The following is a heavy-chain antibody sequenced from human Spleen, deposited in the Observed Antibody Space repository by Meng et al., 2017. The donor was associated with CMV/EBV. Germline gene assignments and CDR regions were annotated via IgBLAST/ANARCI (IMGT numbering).Heavy chain of an antibody. Sequence: FSLSTSGVGVGWIRQPPGKALEWLALIYWDDDKRYSPSLKSRLTITKDTSKNQVVLTMTNMDPVDTATYYCALLRGRSSTSCPFDYWGQGTLVTVSS. CDR3: ALLRGRSSTSCPFDY. D-gene: IGHD2-2*01. V-gene: IGHV2-5*02. CDR1: FSLSTSGVG. J-gene: IGHJ4*02. CDR2: IYWDDDK.